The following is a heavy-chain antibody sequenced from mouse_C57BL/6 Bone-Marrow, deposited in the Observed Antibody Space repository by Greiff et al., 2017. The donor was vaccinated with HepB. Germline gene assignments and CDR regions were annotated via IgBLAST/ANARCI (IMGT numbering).Heavy chain of an antibody. V-gene: IGHV1-64*01. D-gene: IGHD2-1*01. CDR3: AKEATMGYAMDY. CDR1: GYTFTSYW. CDR2: IHPNSGST. Sequence: VQLQQPGAELVKPGASVKLSCKASGYTFTSYWMHWVKQRPGQGLEWIGMIHPNSGSTNYNEKFKSKATLTVDKSSSTAYMQLSSLTSEDSAVYYSAKEATMGYAMDYWGQGTSVTVSS. J-gene: IGHJ4*01.